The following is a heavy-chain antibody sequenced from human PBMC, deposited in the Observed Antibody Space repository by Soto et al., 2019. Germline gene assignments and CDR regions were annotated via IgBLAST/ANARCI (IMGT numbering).Heavy chain of an antibody. J-gene: IGHJ4*02. CDR3: VKDIR. CDR2: INNDGSRI. CDR1: GFSFSRQW. Sequence: EVQLVESGVGLVQPGGSLRLSCAASGFSFSRQWMYWVRQSPGKGPVWVSYINNDGSRIGYADSVKGRFTISRDNAKNTLYLQMNSLRVEDTAVYYCVKDIRWGRGTLVTVSS. V-gene: IGHV3-74*01.